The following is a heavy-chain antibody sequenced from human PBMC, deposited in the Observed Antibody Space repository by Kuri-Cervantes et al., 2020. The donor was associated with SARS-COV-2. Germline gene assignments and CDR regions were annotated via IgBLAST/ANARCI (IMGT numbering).Heavy chain of an antibody. D-gene: IGHD4-11*01. J-gene: IGHJ4*02. CDR1: GFTSSNAW. V-gene: IGHV3-15*01. Sequence: GGSLRLSCAASGFTSSNAWMSWVRQAPGKGLEWVGRIKSKTDGGTTDYAAPVKGRFTISRDDSKNTLYLQMNSLRAEDTAVYYCAKDQGMGPKGTVDYWGQGTLVTVSS. CDR3: AKDQGMGPKGTVDY. CDR2: IKSKTDGGTT.